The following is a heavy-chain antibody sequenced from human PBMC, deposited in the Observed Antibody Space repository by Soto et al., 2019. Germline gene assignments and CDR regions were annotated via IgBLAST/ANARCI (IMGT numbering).Heavy chain of an antibody. Sequence: PGESLKISCQGSGYSFTSYWINWVRQTPGKGLEWMGIIYPGDSDTRYSPSFQGQVTISADKSISTAYLQWRSLKASDTAMYYCARHHGSPGSYYGMDVWGQGTTVTVSS. CDR1: GYSFTSYW. V-gene: IGHV5-51*01. CDR3: ARHHGSPGSYYGMDV. D-gene: IGHD6-13*01. CDR2: IYPGDSDT. J-gene: IGHJ6*02.